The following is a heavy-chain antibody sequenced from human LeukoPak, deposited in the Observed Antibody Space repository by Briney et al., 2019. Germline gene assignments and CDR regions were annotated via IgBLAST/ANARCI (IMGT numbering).Heavy chain of an antibody. D-gene: IGHD4-23*01. Sequence: GGSLRLSCAASGFTFSDYYMSWIRQAPGKGLEWVSYISSSGSTIYYADSVKGRFTISRDNAKNSLYLQMNSLRAEDTAVYYRARVNGWGLRWNYFDYWGQGTLVTVSS. J-gene: IGHJ4*02. CDR1: GFTFSDYY. CDR2: ISSSGSTI. CDR3: ARVNGWGLRWNYFDY. V-gene: IGHV3-11*01.